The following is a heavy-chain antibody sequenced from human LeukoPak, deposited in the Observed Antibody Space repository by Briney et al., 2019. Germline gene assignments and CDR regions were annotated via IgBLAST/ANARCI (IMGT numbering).Heavy chain of an antibody. CDR3: ARVLAIFGLDTTDFYMDV. Sequence: SETLSLTCAVSGASISSHYWSWIRQPPGKGLEWIGYTSGSISDNPSLKSRVAVSVDPSQNQVSLSLTSVTAADTAVYYCARVLAIFGLDTTDFYMDVWGKGTTVAVSS. CDR1: GASISSHY. V-gene: IGHV4-59*11. J-gene: IGHJ6*03. CDR2: TSGSI. D-gene: IGHD3/OR15-3a*01.